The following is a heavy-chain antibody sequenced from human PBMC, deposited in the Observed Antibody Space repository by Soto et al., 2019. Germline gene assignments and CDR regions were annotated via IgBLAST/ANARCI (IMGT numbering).Heavy chain of an antibody. D-gene: IGHD3-22*01. CDR2: ISSSSSYI. CDR3: ASHPRDSSGYWYYFDY. CDR1: GFTFSSYS. Sequence: EVQLVESGGGLVKPGGSLRLSCAASGFTFSSYSMNWVRQAPGKGLEWVSSISSSSSYIYYADSVKVRFTISRDNAKNSRYLQMNSLRAEDTAVYYCASHPRDSSGYWYYFDYWGQGTMVTVSS. J-gene: IGHJ4*02. V-gene: IGHV3-21*01.